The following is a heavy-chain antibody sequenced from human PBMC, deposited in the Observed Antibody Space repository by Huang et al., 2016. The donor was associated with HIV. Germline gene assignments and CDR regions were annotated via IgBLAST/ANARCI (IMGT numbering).Heavy chain of an antibody. D-gene: IGHD4-17*01. CDR2: ISVYNGNT. CDR1: GYTFTSYG. J-gene: IGHJ4*02. Sequence: QVQVVQSGAEVKKPGASVTVSCKASGYTFTSYGISWVRQAPGQGLEWMGWISVYNGNTNYAQKLQDRVTMTTETSTSTAYMELRSLRSDDTAVYYCARGRTDYGDSRPYFDYWGQGTLVTVSS. CDR3: ARGRTDYGDSRPYFDY. V-gene: IGHV1-18*01.